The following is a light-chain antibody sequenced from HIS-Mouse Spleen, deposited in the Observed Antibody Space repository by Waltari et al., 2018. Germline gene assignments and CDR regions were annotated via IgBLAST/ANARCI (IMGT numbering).Light chain of an antibody. Sequence: QSVLTQPPSASGTPGQRVTISCSGSSSNIGSNYVYWYQQLPGTAPTLLSYRNNQRPSGVPDRFSGSKSGTSASLAISGLRSEDEADYYCAAWDDSLSGHVVFGGGTKLTVL. V-gene: IGLV1-47*01. CDR1: SSNIGSNY. CDR3: AAWDDSLSGHVV. J-gene: IGLJ2*01. CDR2: RNN.